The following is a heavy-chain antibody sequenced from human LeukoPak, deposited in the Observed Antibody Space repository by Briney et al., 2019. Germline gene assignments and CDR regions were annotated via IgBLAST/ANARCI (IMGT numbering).Heavy chain of an antibody. CDR1: GGTFSSYA. V-gene: IGHV1-69*04. CDR2: IIPILGIA. D-gene: IGHD5-24*01. Sequence: SVKVSCKASGGTFSSYAISWVRQAPGQGLEWMGRIIPILGIANYAQKFQGRVTITADKSTSTAYMELSSLRSEDTAVYYCARDPSRDGYNVAQGAMDVWGQGTTVTVSS. CDR3: ARDPSRDGYNVAQGAMDV. J-gene: IGHJ6*02.